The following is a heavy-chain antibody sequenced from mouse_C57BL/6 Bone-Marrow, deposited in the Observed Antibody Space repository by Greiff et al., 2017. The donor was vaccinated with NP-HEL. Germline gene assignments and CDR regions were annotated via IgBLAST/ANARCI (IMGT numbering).Heavy chain of an antibody. V-gene: IGHV1-69*01. D-gene: IGHD1-1*01. Sequence: VQLQQPGAELVMPGASVKLSCKASGYTFTSYWMHWVKQRPGQGLEWIGEIDPSDSYTNYNQKFKGKSTLTVDKSSSTAYMPLSSLTSEESAVYYSARGGSGYFDAWGQGTTLTVSS. CDR2: IDPSDSYT. J-gene: IGHJ2*01. CDR3: ARGGSGYFDA. CDR1: GYTFTSYW.